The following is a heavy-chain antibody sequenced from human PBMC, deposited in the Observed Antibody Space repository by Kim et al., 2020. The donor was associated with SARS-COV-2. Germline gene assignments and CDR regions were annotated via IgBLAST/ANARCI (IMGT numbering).Heavy chain of an antibody. CDR1: GFTFSSYG. Sequence: GGSLRLSCAASGFTFSSYGMHWVRQAPRKGLEWVAVIWYDGSNKYYADSVKGRFTISRDNSKNTLYLQMNSLRAEDTAVYYCARDPGYCSSTSCYRYCYYYGMDVWGQGTTVTVSS. D-gene: IGHD2-2*02. V-gene: IGHV3-33*01. CDR3: ARDPGYCSSTSCYRYCYYYGMDV. J-gene: IGHJ6*02. CDR2: IWYDGSNK.